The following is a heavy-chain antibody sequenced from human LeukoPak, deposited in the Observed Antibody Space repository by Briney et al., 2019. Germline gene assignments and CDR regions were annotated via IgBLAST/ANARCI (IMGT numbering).Heavy chain of an antibody. D-gene: IGHD5-18*01. CDR3: ARDRGEYSYAYDY. V-gene: IGHV4-61*02. Sequence: PSQTLSLTCTVSGGSIGSGSYYWSWIRQPAGKGLEWIGRIYTSGSTNYNPSLKSRVTISVDTSKNQFSLKLSSVTAADTAVYYCARDRGEYSYAYDYWGQGTLVTVSS. CDR2: IYTSGST. CDR1: GGSIGSGSYY. J-gene: IGHJ4*02.